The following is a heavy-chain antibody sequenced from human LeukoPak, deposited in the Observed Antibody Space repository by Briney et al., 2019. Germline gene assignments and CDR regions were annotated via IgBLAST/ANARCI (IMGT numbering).Heavy chain of an antibody. V-gene: IGHV4-4*07. CDR2: IHTSGST. CDR3: ASHLYNWNYVY. J-gene: IGHJ4*02. CDR1: GGSISSYY. Sequence: PSETLSLTCTVSGGSISSYYWSWIRQPAGKGLEWIGRIHTSGSTNSNPSLKSRVTISVDTSKNQFSLKLSSVTAADTAVYYCASHLYNWNYVYWGQGTLVTVSS. D-gene: IGHD1-7*01.